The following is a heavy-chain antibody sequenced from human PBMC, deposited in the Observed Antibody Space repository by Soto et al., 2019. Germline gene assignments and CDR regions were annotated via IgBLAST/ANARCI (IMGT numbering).Heavy chain of an antibody. D-gene: IGHD3-16*01. CDR2: ITLYSATA. CDR1: GGSIKSFT. CDR3: ARWRGTVTSPGFMGPLDY. J-gene: IGHJ4*02. Sequence: GQLVQSGAEVKKPGSSVRVSCKSSGGSIKSFTISWVRQAPGQGPEWLGGITLYSATAKYAQKFQGRLTITADESTNSVYMDLASLRSDDTALYYCARWRGTVTSPGFMGPLDYWGQGTLVTVSS. V-gene: IGHV1-69*01.